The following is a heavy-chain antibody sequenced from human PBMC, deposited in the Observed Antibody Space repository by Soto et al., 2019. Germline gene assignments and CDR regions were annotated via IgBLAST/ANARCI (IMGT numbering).Heavy chain of an antibody. CDR2: ISSSGYTI. V-gene: IGHV3-11*01. J-gene: IGHJ4*02. CDR1: GFTFSDYY. CDR3: STGIATAVYYFDY. Sequence: GGSLRLSCAASGFTFSDYYMSWIRQAPGKGLEWVSYISSSGYTIYYADSVKGRFTISRDNAKNSLYLQMNSLKTEDTAVYYCSTGIATAVYYFDYWGQGTLVTVSS. D-gene: IGHD6-13*01.